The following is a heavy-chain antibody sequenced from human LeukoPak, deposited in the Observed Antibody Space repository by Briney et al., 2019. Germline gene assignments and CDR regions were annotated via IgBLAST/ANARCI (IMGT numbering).Heavy chain of an antibody. CDR1: GGSISSYY. CDR3: ARHKRSSRTQVLYFDY. Sequence: SETLSLTCTVSGGSISSYYWSWIRQPAGKGLEWIGRIYTSGSTNYNPSLKSRVTMSVDTSKNQFSLKLSSVTVADTAVYYCARHKRSSRTQVLYFDYWGQGTLVTVSS. V-gene: IGHV4-4*07. D-gene: IGHD6-13*01. J-gene: IGHJ4*02. CDR2: IYTSGST.